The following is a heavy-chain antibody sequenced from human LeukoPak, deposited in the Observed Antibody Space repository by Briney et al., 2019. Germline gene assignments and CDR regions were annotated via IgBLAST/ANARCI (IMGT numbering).Heavy chain of an antibody. V-gene: IGHV4-59*01. Sequence: SETLSLTCTVSGGSISSYYWSWIRQPPGKGLEWLGYIYYSGSTNCNPSLKSRVTISLDTSKNQFSLKLSSVSAADTAVYYCARDSRWFGEFDYWGQGTLVTVSS. CDR3: ARDSRWFGEFDY. CDR1: GGSISSYY. D-gene: IGHD3-10*01. CDR2: IYYSGST. J-gene: IGHJ4*02.